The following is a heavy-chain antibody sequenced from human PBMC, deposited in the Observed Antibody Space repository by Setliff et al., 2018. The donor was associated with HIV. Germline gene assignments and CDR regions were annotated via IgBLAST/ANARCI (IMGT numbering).Heavy chain of an antibody. V-gene: IGHV4-39*01. Sequence: PRQTLSLTCTVSGGSISNSRYYWSWIRQPPGKGLEWIGSIYYSGSTYYNPSLKSRVTISVDTSKNQFSLKLSSVTAADAAVYYCASRVYYYDSSGYLREEGFDPWGQGTLVTVSS. D-gene: IGHD3-22*01. CDR2: IYYSGST. J-gene: IGHJ5*02. CDR3: ASRVYYYDSSGYLREEGFDP. CDR1: GGSISNSRYY.